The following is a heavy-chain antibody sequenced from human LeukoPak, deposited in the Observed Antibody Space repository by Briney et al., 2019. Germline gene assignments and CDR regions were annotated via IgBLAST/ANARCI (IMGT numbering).Heavy chain of an antibody. Sequence: GGSLRLSCAASGSTSRSYAMSWVRQAPGKGLEWVSAISGSGGSTYYADSVKGRFTISRDNSKNTLYLQMNSLRAEDTAVYYCAKDSWDYCSGGSCYSPLSDYWGQGTLVTVSS. CDR1: GSTSRSYA. CDR3: AKDSWDYCSGGSCYSPLSDY. J-gene: IGHJ4*02. CDR2: ISGSGGST. D-gene: IGHD2-15*01. V-gene: IGHV3-23*01.